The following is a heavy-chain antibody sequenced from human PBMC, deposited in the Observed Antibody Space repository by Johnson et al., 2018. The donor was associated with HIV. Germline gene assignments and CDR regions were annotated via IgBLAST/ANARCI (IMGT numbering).Heavy chain of an antibody. D-gene: IGHD4-11*01. CDR3: ARVPFPRPTAPNYINDAFDS. Sequence: EQLVESGGGVVQPGRSLQLSCVGSGFIFSDYGMPWVRHVPRTGLMWVSRIRGDGSSSSYEASVQGRFTISRANATNTLYLQLNSLGVEDTAIYYFARVPFPRPTAPNYINDAFDSWGQGTMVTVSS. J-gene: IGHJ3*02. V-gene: IGHV3-74*02. CDR1: GFIFSDYG. CDR2: IRGDGSSS.